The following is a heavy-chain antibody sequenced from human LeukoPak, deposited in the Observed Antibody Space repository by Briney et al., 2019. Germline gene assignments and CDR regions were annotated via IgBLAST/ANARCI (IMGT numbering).Heavy chain of an antibody. D-gene: IGHD3-10*01. J-gene: IGHJ5*02. CDR3: ARDVYGSGYNWFDP. CDR1: GGSISSYY. V-gene: IGHV4-4*07. CDR2: IYTSGST. Sequence: SETLSLTCTVSGGSISSYYWSWIRQPAGKGLEWIGRIYTSGSTNYNPSLKSRVTMSVDTSKSQFSLKLSSVTAADTAVYYCARDVYGSGYNWFDPWGQGTLVTVSS.